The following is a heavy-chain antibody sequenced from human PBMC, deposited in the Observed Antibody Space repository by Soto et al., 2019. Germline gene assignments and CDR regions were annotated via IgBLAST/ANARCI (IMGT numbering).Heavy chain of an antibody. CDR3: ARHPLPRRYGSGSGGFDY. CDR1: GGSISSYY. CDR2: IYYSGST. J-gene: IGHJ4*02. D-gene: IGHD3-10*01. Sequence: SETLSLTCTVSGGSISSYYWSWIRQPPGKGLEWIGYIYYSGSTNYNPSLKSRVTISVDTSKNQFSLKLSSVTAADTAVYYCARHPLPRRYGSGSGGFDYWGQGTLVTVSS. V-gene: IGHV4-59*08.